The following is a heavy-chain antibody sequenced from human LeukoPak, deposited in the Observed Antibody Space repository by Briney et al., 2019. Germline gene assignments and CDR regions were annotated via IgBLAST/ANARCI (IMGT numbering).Heavy chain of an antibody. CDR2: ISWNSGTI. V-gene: IGHV3-9*01. Sequence: GGSLRLSCAASGFTFYNYAMNWVRQVPGKGLEWISLISWNSGTIGYADSVKGRFTISRDNANNFLYLQMNSLRAEDTALYYCARAYKDRSLAGKKEFFQHWGQGTLVTVSS. D-gene: IGHD6-19*01. J-gene: IGHJ1*01. CDR1: GFTFYNYA. CDR3: ARAYKDRSLAGKKEFFQH.